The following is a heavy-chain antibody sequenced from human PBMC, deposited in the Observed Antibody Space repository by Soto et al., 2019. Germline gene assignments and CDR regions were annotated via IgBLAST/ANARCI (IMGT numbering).Heavy chain of an antibody. Sequence: GGSLRISCAASGFTFSSYWMSWVRQAPGKGLEWVANIKQDGSEKYYVDSVKGRFTISRDNAKNSLYLQMNSLRAEDTAVYYCARDKKYYDILTGYGSYYMDVWGKGTTVTVSS. V-gene: IGHV3-7*01. CDR2: IKQDGSEK. J-gene: IGHJ6*03. CDR3: ARDKKYYDILTGYGSYYMDV. CDR1: GFTFSSYW. D-gene: IGHD3-9*01.